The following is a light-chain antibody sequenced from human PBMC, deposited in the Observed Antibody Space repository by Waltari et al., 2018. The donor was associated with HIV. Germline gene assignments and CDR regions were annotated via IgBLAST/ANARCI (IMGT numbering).Light chain of an antibody. CDR2: DNN. CDR1: SSNLRAGYV. J-gene: IGLJ3*02. Sequence: QSVVTPPPSVSGAPGQRLTISCSGSSSNLRAGYVVHWYQQLPGTAPKVIIYDNNKRPSGVPDRFSGSKSGTSASLAITGLQAEDEAEYYCQSYDTSLSAVVFGGGTTLTVL. V-gene: IGLV1-40*01. CDR3: QSYDTSLSAVV.